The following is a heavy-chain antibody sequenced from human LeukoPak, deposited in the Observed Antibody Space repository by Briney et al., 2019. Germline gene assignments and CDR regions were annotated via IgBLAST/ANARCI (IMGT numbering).Heavy chain of an antibody. V-gene: IGHV3-23*01. CDR3: AKVPYYDFWSGYNRYFDY. CDR2: ISDSGGST. Sequence: GSLRLSCAASGFTFSSYAMSWVRQAPGKGLECVSAISDSGGSTYYANSVKGRSTISRDNSKNTLYLQMNSLRAEDTAVYYCAKVPYYDFWSGYNRYFDYWGQGTLVTVSS. J-gene: IGHJ4*02. CDR1: GFTFSSYA. D-gene: IGHD3-3*01.